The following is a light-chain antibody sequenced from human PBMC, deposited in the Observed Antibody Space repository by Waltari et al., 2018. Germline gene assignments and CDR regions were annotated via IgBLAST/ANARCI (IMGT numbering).Light chain of an antibody. Sequence: DIQMTQSPSTLSASVGDRVTITCGASQSISSWLAWYQQKPGKAPKLLIYDASSLESGVPSRFSGSGSVTEFTLTISSLQPDDFATYYCQQYNSYSGTFGQGTKLEIK. CDR1: QSISSW. CDR3: QQYNSYSGT. CDR2: DAS. V-gene: IGKV1-5*01. J-gene: IGKJ2*01.